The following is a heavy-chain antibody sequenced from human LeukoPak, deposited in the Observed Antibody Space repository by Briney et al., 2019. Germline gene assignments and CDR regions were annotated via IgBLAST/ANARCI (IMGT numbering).Heavy chain of an antibody. J-gene: IGHJ3*02. CDR3: ARYCSSTSCYGRDAFDI. CDR2: IYTSGST. Sequence: PSETLSLTCTVSGGSISSYYWSWIRQPAGKGLEWIGRIYTSGSTNYNPSLKSRVTMSVDTSKNQFSLKLSSVTAADTAVYYCARYCSSTSCYGRDAFDIWGQGTMVTVSS. CDR1: GGSISSYY. D-gene: IGHD2-2*01. V-gene: IGHV4-4*07.